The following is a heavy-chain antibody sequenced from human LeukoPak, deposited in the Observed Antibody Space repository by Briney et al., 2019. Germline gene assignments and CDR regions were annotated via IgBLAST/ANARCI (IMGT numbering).Heavy chain of an antibody. CDR2: ISGSGGST. D-gene: IGHD2-2*01. CDR3: AKDGSAALQYYYGMDV. J-gene: IGHJ6*02. CDR1: EFTFSSYS. Sequence: GGSLRLSCAASEFTFSSYSMNWVRQAPGKGLEWVSAISGSGGSTYYADSVKGRFTISRDNSKNTLYLQMNSLRAEDTAVYYCAKDGSAALQYYYGMDVWGQGTTVTVSS. V-gene: IGHV3-23*01.